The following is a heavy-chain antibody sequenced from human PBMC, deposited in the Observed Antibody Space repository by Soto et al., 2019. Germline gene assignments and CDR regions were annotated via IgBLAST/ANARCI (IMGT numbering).Heavy chain of an antibody. CDR2: IFPGGST. Sequence: GGSLRLSCAASGFTVSSNYMNWVRQAPGKGLEWVSVIFPGGSTYYADSVKGRFTISRDISKNTVYLQMDSLRAADTPVYFCARGALTPGFVDSWGRGTLATVSS. V-gene: IGHV3-66*01. D-gene: IGHD3-10*01. CDR3: ARGALTPGFVDS. CDR1: GFTVSSNY. J-gene: IGHJ4*02.